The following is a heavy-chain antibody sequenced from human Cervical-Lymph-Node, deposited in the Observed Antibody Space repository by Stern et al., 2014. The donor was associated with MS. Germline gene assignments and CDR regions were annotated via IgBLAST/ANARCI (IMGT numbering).Heavy chain of an antibody. J-gene: IGHJ4*02. Sequence: VQLVQSGAEVQKPGSSVKVSCRASGGTFSSSDISWVRQAPGHGLEWMGGIIPIIGTANYAQKYQGRVTIPADESTSTAYMELSSLRSEDTAIYYCALGGFGHYFEYWGQGTLVTVSS. CDR3: ALGGFGHYFEY. CDR1: GGTFSSSD. V-gene: IGHV1-69*01. D-gene: IGHD3-10*01. CDR2: IIPIIGTA.